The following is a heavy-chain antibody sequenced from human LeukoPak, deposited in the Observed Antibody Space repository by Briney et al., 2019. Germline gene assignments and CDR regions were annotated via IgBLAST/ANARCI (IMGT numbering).Heavy chain of an antibody. J-gene: IGHJ4*02. V-gene: IGHV3-48*01. CDR2: ISSSSSTI. Sequence: GGSLRLSCAASGFTFSSYSMNWVRQAPGKGLEWVSYISSSSSTIYYADSVKGRFTISRDNAKNSLYLQMNSLRAEDTAVYYCAKGRGSGWSLFDYWGQGTLVSVSS. CDR3: AKGRGSGWSLFDY. D-gene: IGHD6-19*01. CDR1: GFTFSSYS.